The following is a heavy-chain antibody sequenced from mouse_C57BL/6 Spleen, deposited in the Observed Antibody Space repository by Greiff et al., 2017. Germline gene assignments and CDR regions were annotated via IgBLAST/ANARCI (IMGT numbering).Heavy chain of an antibody. CDR1: GFTFSSYA. Sequence: EVQLVESGGGLVKPGGSLKLSCAASGFTFSSYAMSWVRQTPEKRLEWVATISDGGSYTYYPDNVKGRFTISRDNAKNNLYLQMSHLKSEDTAMYYCARGCDGYYPFFDYWGQGTTLTVSS. J-gene: IGHJ2*01. V-gene: IGHV5-4*01. CDR2: ISDGGSYT. CDR3: ARGCDGYYPFFDY. D-gene: IGHD2-3*01.